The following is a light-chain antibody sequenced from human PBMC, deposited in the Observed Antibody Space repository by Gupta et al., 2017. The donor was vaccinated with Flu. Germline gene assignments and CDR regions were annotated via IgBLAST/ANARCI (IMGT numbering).Light chain of an antibody. CDR1: SSNIGINT. J-gene: IGLJ3*02. CDR3: AAWDDTLSVWV. V-gene: IGLV1-44*01. CDR2: IND. Sequence: QSLLTQSSSASGAPGQRITLSCSGTSSNIGINTVNWYQQFPGTAPRLLIYINDQRPSEVPDRFSGSKSGTSASLAINGLQSEDEADYYCAAWDDTLSVWVFGGGTKLTVL.